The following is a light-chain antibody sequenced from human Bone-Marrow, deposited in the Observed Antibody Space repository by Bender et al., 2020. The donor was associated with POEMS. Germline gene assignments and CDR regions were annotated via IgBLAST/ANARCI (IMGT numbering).Light chain of an antibody. CDR3: TSYTSRSTYV. V-gene: IGLV2-14*01. J-gene: IGLJ1*01. Sequence: QSALTQPASVSGSPGQSITISCTGTYTDSGDFKYVSWYQQRPGKAPQLIIYDVTNRPSGISNRFSGSKSGNTASLTISGLQAEDEADYYCTSYTSRSTYVFGTGTKVTVL. CDR2: DVT. CDR1: YTDSGDFKY.